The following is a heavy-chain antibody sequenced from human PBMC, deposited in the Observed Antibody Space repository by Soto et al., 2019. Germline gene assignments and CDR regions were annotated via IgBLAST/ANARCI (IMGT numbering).Heavy chain of an antibody. J-gene: IGHJ3*02. CDR1: GCTCSRYA. V-gene: IGHV1-69*13. Sequence: TVKCSFKASGCTCSRYAIGWLRQAPGQVLDCIVGIIPIFGTANYAKNFQGRVTITADESTRTAYMELRSLRYEDTAGYDCARGGIAARVQGFDIWGQGKRVTVS. CDR2: IIPIFGTA. D-gene: IGHD6-25*01. CDR3: ARGGIAARVQGFDI.